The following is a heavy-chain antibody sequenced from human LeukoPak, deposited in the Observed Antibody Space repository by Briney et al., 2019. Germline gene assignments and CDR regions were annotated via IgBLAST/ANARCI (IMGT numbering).Heavy chain of an antibody. CDR3: ARSGRYDSSGSPTTCWFDP. D-gene: IGHD3-22*01. CDR1: GYTFTSYD. V-gene: IGHV1-69*05. Sequence: ASVKVSCKASGYTFTSYDINWVRQAPGQGLEWMGGIIPIFGTANYAQKFQGRVTITTDESTSTAYMELSSLRSEDTAVYYCARSGRYDSSGSPTTCWFDPWGQGTLVTVSS. J-gene: IGHJ5*02. CDR2: IIPIFGTA.